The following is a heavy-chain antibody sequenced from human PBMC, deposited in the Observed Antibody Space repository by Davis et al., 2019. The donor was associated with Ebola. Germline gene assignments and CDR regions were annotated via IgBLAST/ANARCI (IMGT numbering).Heavy chain of an antibody. J-gene: IGHJ4*02. D-gene: IGHD6-13*01. Sequence: SETLSLTCTVSGGSVSSDNYYWTWIRQPPEKGLEWVGYIYYSGSTNYNPSLKSRVTISVDTSKNQFSLKLSSVTAADTAVYYCARGRLQQLVPRAAGRHFDYWGQGTLVTVSS. CDR3: ARGRLQQLVPRAAGRHFDY. CDR2: IYYSGST. V-gene: IGHV4-61*01. CDR1: GGSVSSDNYY.